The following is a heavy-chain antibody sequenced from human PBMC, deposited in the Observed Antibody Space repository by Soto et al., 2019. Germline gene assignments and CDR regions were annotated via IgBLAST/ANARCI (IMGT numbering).Heavy chain of an antibody. CDR1: GYTFTSYG. Sequence: GASVKVSCKASGYTFTSYGISWVRQAPGQGLEWMGWISAYNGNTNYAQKLQGRVTISVDTSKNQFSLELNSVTAADTAVYYCARGHAGCGGDWHWLFDYWGQGTLVTVSS. CDR2: ISAYNGNT. V-gene: IGHV1-18*01. CDR3: ARGHAGCGGDWHWLFDY. D-gene: IGHD2-21*02. J-gene: IGHJ4*02.